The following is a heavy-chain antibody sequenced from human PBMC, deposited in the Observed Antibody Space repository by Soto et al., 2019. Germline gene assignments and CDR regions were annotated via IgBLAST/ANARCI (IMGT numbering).Heavy chain of an antibody. CDR1: GGTFSSYA. CDR2: IIPIFGTA. J-gene: IGHJ4*02. D-gene: IGHD4-17*01. Sequence: QVQLVQSGAEVKKPGSSVKVSCKASGGTFSSYAISWVRQAPGQGLEWMGGIIPIFGTANYAQKFQGRVTITADESTSTAYMELSSLRSEDTAVYYCAREGDYGDYEGEWYFDYWGQGTLVTVSS. CDR3: AREGDYGDYEGEWYFDY. V-gene: IGHV1-69*12.